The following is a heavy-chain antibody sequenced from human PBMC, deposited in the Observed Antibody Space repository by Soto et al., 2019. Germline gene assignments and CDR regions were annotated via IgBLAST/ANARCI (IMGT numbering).Heavy chain of an antibody. CDR2: INAANGNT. Sequence: QVQLVQSGAEVKKPGASVKVSCKASGYSFTSYAIHWVRQAPGQGLECMGWINAANGNTRYSQKFQGRVTITRDTSANTAYMDLSSLTSEDTALYYCARSGGLDDWGQGTLITVSS. CDR3: ARSGGLDD. CDR1: GYSFTSYA. V-gene: IGHV1-3*01. D-gene: IGHD3-10*01. J-gene: IGHJ4*02.